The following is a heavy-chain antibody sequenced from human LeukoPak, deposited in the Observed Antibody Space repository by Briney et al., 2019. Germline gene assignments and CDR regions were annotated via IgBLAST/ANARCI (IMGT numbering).Heavy chain of an antibody. J-gene: IGHJ4*02. Sequence: SETLSLTCAVYGGSFSRYYWSWVRQSPGKGLEWIAEIDHSGSTNYSPSLKTRVTISMDTSKNQFSLRLSSVTAADTAVYYCARAVGSAEDYWGQGTLVTVSS. D-gene: IGHD5-12*01. V-gene: IGHV4-34*01. CDR2: IDHSGST. CDR3: ARAVGSAEDY. CDR1: GGSFSRYY.